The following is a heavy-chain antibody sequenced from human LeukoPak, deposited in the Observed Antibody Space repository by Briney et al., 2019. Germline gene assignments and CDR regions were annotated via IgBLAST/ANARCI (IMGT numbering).Heavy chain of an antibody. CDR2: ISSSSSYI. V-gene: IGHV3-21*01. CDR3: ARGPYGSGSYSDY. CDR1: GFTFSSYS. J-gene: IGHJ4*02. Sequence: GGSLRLSCAASGFTFSSYSMNWVRQAPGKGLEWVSSISSSSSYIYYADSVKGRFTISRDNAQNSLYLQMNSLRAEDTAVYYCARGPYGSGSYSDYWGQGTLVTVSS. D-gene: IGHD3-10*01.